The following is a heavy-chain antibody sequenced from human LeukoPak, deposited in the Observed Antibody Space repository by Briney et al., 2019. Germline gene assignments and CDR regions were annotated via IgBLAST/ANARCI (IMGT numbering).Heavy chain of an antibody. CDR3: VRDETGGEVYKY. V-gene: IGHV3-21*06. CDR1: GFKFSSYS. D-gene: IGHD2-21*01. J-gene: IGHJ4*02. Sequence: GGSLRLSCLTSGFKFSSYSMNWVRQAPGKGLEWVSSISPSGNYMHFADSVKGRFTVPRDNAHSTLYLQMSSLQVQDTALYYCVRDETGGEVYKYWGQGTLITVSS. CDR2: ISPSGNYM.